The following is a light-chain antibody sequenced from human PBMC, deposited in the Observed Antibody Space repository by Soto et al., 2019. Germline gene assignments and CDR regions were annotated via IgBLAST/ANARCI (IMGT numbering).Light chain of an antibody. CDR1: SSNIGSTS. V-gene: IGLV1-44*01. CDR3: AASDNSLSGWV. Sequence: QSVLTQPPSASGTPGQRVTISCSGSSSNIGSTSVYWYQQLPGTAPKLLIYSNNRRPSGVPDRLSGSKSGTSASLAISGLQSEDEAEYYCAASDNSLSGWVFGGGTKLTVL. J-gene: IGLJ3*02. CDR2: SNN.